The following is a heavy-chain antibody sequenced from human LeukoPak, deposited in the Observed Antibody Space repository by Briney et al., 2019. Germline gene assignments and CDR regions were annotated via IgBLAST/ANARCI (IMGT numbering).Heavy chain of an antibody. CDR1: GFTFSSYW. CDR3: ARGPSSSCDY. D-gene: IGHD6-6*01. Sequence: GGSLRLSCAASGFTFSSYWMNWVRQAPGKGLEWVANINQDGSEKYYVDSVKGRFSISRDNAKNSLYLQMNSLRAEDTAVYYCARGPSSSCDYWGQGTLVTVSS. V-gene: IGHV3-7*01. CDR2: INQDGSEK. J-gene: IGHJ4*02.